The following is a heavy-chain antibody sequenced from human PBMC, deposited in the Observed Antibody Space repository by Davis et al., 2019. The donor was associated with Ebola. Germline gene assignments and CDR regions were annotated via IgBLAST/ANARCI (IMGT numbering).Heavy chain of an antibody. V-gene: IGHV4-59*01. D-gene: IGHD2-2*01. CDR3: ARGRVRGYCSSTSCSTPWFDP. CDR2: IYYSGST. J-gene: IGHJ5*02. Sequence: PSETLSLTCTVSGGSISSYYWSWIRQPPGKGLEWIGYIYYSGSTNYNPSLKSRVTISLDTSKNHFSLRLSSVTAADTAVYFCARGRVRGYCSSTSCSTPWFDPWGQGTLVTVSS. CDR1: GGSISSYY.